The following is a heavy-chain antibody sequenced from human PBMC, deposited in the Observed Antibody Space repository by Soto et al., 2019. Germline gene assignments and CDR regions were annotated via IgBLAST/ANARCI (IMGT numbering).Heavy chain of an antibody. D-gene: IGHD2-8*01. J-gene: IGHJ4*02. CDR1: GFTFSSYS. CDR3: ARDDYATIHY. Sequence: EVQLLESGGGLVQPGGSLRLSSAASGFTFSSYSMTWVRQAPGKGLEWVSHVSGSGGDTWYADSVKGRFTISRDNPKNTLYLQMNSLRVEDSALYYCARDDYATIHYWGQGTLVTVS. V-gene: IGHV3-23*01. CDR2: VSGSGGDT.